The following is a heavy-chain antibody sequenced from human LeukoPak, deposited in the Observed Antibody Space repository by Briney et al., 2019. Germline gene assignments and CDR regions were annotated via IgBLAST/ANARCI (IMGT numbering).Heavy chain of an antibody. V-gene: IGHV3-7*01. CDR1: GFTFSRYW. CDR2: IKQDGSEK. D-gene: IGHD3-3*01. Sequence: PGGSLRLSCAASGFTFSRYWMSWVLQAPGKGLEWVASIKQDGSEKYYVDSVKGRFTISRDNAKKSMFLRMNSLRAEDTAVYYCARDLWGYDFWSGYYTGIYWGQGIVVTVPS. CDR3: ARDLWGYDFWSGYYTGIY. J-gene: IGHJ4*02.